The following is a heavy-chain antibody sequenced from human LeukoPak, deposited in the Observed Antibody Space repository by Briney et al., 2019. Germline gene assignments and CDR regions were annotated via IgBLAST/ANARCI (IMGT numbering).Heavy chain of an antibody. D-gene: IGHD3-10*01. CDR2: VTGSGGST. V-gene: IGHV3-23*01. CDR1: GFTFSSYA. J-gene: IGHJ3*02. Sequence: PGGSLRLSCAASGFTFSSYAMSWVRQAPGKGLEWVSAVTGSGGSTYYADSVKGRFTISRDNSKNTLSLQMNGLRAEDTAVYYCAKDNYYGSGSYLYDAFDIWGQGTMVTVSS. CDR3: AKDNYYGSGSYLYDAFDI.